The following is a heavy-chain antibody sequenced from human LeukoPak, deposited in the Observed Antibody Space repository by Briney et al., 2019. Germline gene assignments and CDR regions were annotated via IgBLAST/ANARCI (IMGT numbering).Heavy chain of an antibody. CDR2: IYYSGST. D-gene: IGHD2-21*02. CDR1: GGSISSYY. CDR3: AREPVVVTADAFDI. J-gene: IGHJ3*02. Sequence: SETLSLTCTVSGGSISSYYWSWIRQPPGKGLEWIGYIYYSGSTNYNPSLKSRVTISVDTSKNQFSLKLSSVTAADTAVYYCAREPVVVTADAFDIWGQGTMVTVSS. V-gene: IGHV4-59*01.